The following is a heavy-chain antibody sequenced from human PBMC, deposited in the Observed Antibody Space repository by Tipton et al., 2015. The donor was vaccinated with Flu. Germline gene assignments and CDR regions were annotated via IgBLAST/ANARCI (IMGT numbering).Heavy chain of an antibody. Sequence: SLRLSCAASGFTFDDYAMHWVRQAPGKGLEWVSLISWDGGSTYYADSVKGRLTISRDNSKNSLYLQMNSLRAEDTALYYCAKDISPYYYYGMDVWGQGTTVTVSS. CDR2: ISWDGGST. J-gene: IGHJ6*02. V-gene: IGHV3-43D*04. CDR1: GFTFDDYA. CDR3: AKDISPYYYYGMDV.